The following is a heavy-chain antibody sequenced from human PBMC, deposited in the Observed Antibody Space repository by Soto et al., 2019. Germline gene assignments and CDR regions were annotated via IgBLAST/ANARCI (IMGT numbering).Heavy chain of an antibody. CDR2: IWYDGSNK. V-gene: IGHV3-33*01. Sequence: PGGSLRLSCAASGFTFSSYGMHWVRQAPGKGLEWVAVIWYDGSNKYHADSVKGRFNISRDNSKNTLYLQMNSLRAEDTAVYYCARDQVAVAGPYYYSGMDVWGHVTTVTVSS. CDR1: GFTFSSYG. J-gene: IGHJ6*02. D-gene: IGHD6-13*01. CDR3: ARDQVAVAGPYYYSGMDV.